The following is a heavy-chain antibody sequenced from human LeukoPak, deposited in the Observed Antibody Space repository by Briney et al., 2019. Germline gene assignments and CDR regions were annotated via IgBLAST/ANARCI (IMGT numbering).Heavy chain of an antibody. J-gene: IGHJ5*02. CDR1: GYTFTSND. CDR3: ARDYGGNSGWFDP. CDR2: MNPNSGNT. Sequence: ASVKVSCKASGYTFTSNDLNWVRQATGQGLEWIGWMNPNSGNTGYAQKFQGRVTQTRSTSISTAYMELRSLISEDTAVYYCARDYGGNSGWFDPWGQGTLVTVSS. V-gene: IGHV1-8*01. D-gene: IGHD4-23*01.